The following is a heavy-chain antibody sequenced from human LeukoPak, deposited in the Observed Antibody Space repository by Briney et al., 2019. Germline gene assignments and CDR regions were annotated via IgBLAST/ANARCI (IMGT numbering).Heavy chain of an antibody. J-gene: IGHJ3*02. CDR1: GGSISSYY. CDR2: IYYRGST. Sequence: SETLSLTCTGSGGSISSYYGSWIRQPPGKGLGWVGYIYYRGSTNYNPSLKSRVTISVDRSKNQFSLKLSSVTAADTAVYYCARYNYYDSSGYYYNAFDIWGQGTMVTVSS. D-gene: IGHD3-22*01. CDR3: ARYNYYDSSGYYYNAFDI. V-gene: IGHV4-59*01.